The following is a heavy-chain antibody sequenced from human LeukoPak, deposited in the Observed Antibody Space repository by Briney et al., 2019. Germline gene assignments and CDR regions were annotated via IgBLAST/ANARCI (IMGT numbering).Heavy chain of an antibody. V-gene: IGHV3-23*01. J-gene: IGHJ1*01. CDR2: ISGSGAGT. D-gene: IGHD3-16*01. CDR1: GFTFSSYA. Sequence: PGGSLRLSCAASGFTFSSYAMSWVRQAPGKGLEWVSAISGSGAGTYYTDSVKGRFTISRDNSKNTVSLQMNSLRGDDTAVYYCAKDDAWGRYKDWGQGTLVTVSS. CDR3: AKDDAWGRYKD.